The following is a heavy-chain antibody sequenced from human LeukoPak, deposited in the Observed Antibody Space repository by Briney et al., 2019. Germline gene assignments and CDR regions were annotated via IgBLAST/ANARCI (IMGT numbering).Heavy chain of an antibody. V-gene: IGHV4-4*07. J-gene: IGHJ6*03. CDR1: GGSIVSHY. CDR2: FYASGTT. D-gene: IGHD3-3*01. CDR3: ARLTTGITIFGVVTRYMDV. Sequence: SETLSLICTVSGGSIVSHYWNWIRQPAGRGLEWIWRFYASGTTNTSPSLKSRVTMSVGTSKNQFSLKLSSVTAADTAVYYCARLTTGITIFGVVTRYMDVWGKGTTVTVSS.